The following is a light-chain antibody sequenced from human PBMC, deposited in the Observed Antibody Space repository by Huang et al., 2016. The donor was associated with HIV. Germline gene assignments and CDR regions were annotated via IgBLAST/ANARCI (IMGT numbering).Light chain of an antibody. CDR1: QGINNY. V-gene: IGKV1-17*03. CDR3: LQYDSYPWT. CDR2: GTS. J-gene: IGKJ1*01. Sequence: DIQMTQSPSAMSASLGDIVTITCRASQGINNYLAWFQQKPGKVPKRLIYGTSNLQSGGPSRFSGSGSGTEFTLTITRLQPEDFATYYCLQYDSYPWTFGQGTEVEV.